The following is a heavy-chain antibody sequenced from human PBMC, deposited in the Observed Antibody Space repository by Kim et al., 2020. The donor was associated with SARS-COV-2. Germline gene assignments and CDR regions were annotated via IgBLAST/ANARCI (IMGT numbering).Heavy chain of an antibody. J-gene: IGHJ4*02. CDR2: ISGSGGST. CDR1: GFTFSSYA. V-gene: IGHV3-23*01. D-gene: IGHD5-12*01. CDR3: AKDHEATIDPRDFDY. Sequence: GGSLRLSCAASGFTFSSYAMSWVRQAPGKGLEWVSAISGSGGSTYYADSVKGRFTISRDNSKNTLYLQMNSLRAEDTAVYYCAKDHEATIDPRDFDYWGQGTLVTVSS.